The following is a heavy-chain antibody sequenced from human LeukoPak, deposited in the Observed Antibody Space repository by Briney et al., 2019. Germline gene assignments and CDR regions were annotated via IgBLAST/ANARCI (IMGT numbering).Heavy chain of an antibody. V-gene: IGHV3-48*03. D-gene: IGHD2-2*01. J-gene: IGHJ6*02. Sequence: GGSLRLSCAASGFTFSSYEMNWVRQAPGKGLEWLTYISSSGSTIYYADSVKGRFTISRDNAKNSLYLQMNSLRAEDTAVYYCARDHSSSTSCPRATYYYYYGMDVWGQGTTVTVSS. CDR3: ARDHSSSTSCPRATYYYYYGMDV. CDR1: GFTFSSYE. CDR2: ISSSGSTI.